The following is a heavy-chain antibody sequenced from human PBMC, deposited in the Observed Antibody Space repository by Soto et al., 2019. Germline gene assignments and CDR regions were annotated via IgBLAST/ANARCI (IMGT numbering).Heavy chain of an antibody. J-gene: IGHJ5*02. Sequence: SETLSLTCTVSGGSISSGGYYWSWIRQHPGKGLEWTGYIYYSGSTYYNPSLKSRVTISVDTSKNQFSLKLSSVTAADTAVYYCARVFSDSSSFFDPWGQGTLVTVSS. V-gene: IGHV4-31*03. CDR3: ARVFSDSSSFFDP. D-gene: IGHD6-13*01. CDR1: GGSISSGGYY. CDR2: IYYSGST.